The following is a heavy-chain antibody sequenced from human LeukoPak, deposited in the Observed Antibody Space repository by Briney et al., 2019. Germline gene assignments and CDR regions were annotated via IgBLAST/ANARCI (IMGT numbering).Heavy chain of an antibody. CDR1: GCTFSNYW. CDR3: AREHTTVTSLLDY. D-gene: IGHD4-17*01. CDR2: INNDGGRT. Sequence: PGGSLRLSCAASGCTFSNYWMFWVRQAPGKGLMWVSHINNDGGRTNYADSVKGRFTVARDNARNTLYLQMDSLRADDTAVYYCAREHTTVTSLLDYWGQGTLVTVSS. V-gene: IGHV3-74*01. J-gene: IGHJ4*02.